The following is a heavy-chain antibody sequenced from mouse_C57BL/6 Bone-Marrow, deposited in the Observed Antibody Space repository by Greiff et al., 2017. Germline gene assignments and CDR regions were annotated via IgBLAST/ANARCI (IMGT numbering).Heavy chain of an antibody. V-gene: IGHV1-61*01. J-gene: IGHJ4*01. CDR1: GYTFTSYW. Sequence: QVQLQQPGAELVRPGSSVKLSCKASGYTFTSYWMDWVKQRPGQGLEWIGNIYPSDSETHYNQKFKDKATLTVDKSSSTAYMQLSSLTSEDSAVDYCARGDPRGAMDYWGQGTSVTVSS. CDR3: ARGDPRGAMDY. CDR2: IYPSDSET.